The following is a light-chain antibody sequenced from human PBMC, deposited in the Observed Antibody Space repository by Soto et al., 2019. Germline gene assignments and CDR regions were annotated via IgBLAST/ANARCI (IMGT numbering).Light chain of an antibody. J-gene: IGKJ2*01. Sequence: DIVMTQTPLSSPVTLGQPASISCRSSQSLVHSDGNTDLSWLQQRPGQPPRLLIYKSSNRFSGVPDRFTGRGVGPDFTLKISRVEAPDVGVYDCIQATQFPYTFGQGNKLAIK. CDR1: QSLVHSDGNTD. CDR3: IQATQFPYT. V-gene: IGKV2-24*01. CDR2: KSS.